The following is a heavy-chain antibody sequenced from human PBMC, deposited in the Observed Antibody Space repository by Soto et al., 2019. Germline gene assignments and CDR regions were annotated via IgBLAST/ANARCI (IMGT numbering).Heavy chain of an antibody. CDR2: ISYDGGLQ. Sequence: QAHLVESGGGVVQPGRSLRLSCAASGFTFTSYGMHWVRQAPGTRLEWVAVISYDGGLQHYADSVKGRFTISRDNSKNRVLLQMNSLGAEDTAVYYCVSGRGYGHASVPYSWGQGTLVSVSS. J-gene: IGHJ4*02. V-gene: IGHV3-30*13. CDR1: GFTFTSYG. CDR3: VSGRGYGHASVPYS. D-gene: IGHD5-18*01.